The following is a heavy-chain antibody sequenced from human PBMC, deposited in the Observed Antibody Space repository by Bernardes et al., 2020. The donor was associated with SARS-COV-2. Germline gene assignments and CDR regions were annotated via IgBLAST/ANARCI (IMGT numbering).Heavy chain of an antibody. CDR2: ISSDGLT. D-gene: IGHD3-10*01. V-gene: IGHV3-66*02. CDR1: GFTVSDNY. J-gene: IGHJ4*02. Sequence: GVSLRLSCAASGFTVSDNYMSWVRKAPGKGLAWVTLISSDGLTYYADSWKVRFAISRDTSKNTLDLHLNSLRAEDTAGYDCARAAGFGDHSHFDEWGQGTLVTVSS. CDR3: ARAAGFGDHSHFDE.